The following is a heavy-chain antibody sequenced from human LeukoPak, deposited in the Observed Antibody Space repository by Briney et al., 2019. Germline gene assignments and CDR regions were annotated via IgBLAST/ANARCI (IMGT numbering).Heavy chain of an antibody. CDR1: GFTFSSYW. CDR3: ARMLFRHWFDP. J-gene: IGHJ5*02. D-gene: IGHD3/OR15-3a*01. CDR2: IKQDGSEK. V-gene: IGHV3-7*01. Sequence: GGSLRLSCAASGFTFSSYWMSWVRQAPGKGLEWVANIKQDGSEKYYVDSVRGRFTISRDNAKNSLYLQMNSLRAEDTAVYYCARMLFRHWFDPWGQGTLVTVSS.